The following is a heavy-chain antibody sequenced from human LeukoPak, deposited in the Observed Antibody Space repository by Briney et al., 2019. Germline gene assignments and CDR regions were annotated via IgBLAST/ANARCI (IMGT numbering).Heavy chain of an antibody. CDR1: GFTFGDYA. CDR3: TTLTMIREHEDY. CDR2: IKSKTDGGTT. Sequence: KPGRSLRLSCTASGFTFGDYAMSWVRQAPGKGLEWVGRIKSKTDGGTTDYAAPVKGRFTISRDDSKNTLYLQMNSLKTEDTAVYYCTTLTMIREHEDYWGQGTLVTVSS. J-gene: IGHJ4*02. D-gene: IGHD3-10*01. V-gene: IGHV3-15*01.